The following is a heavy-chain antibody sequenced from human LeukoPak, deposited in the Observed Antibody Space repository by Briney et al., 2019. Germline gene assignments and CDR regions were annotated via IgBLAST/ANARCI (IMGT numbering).Heavy chain of an antibody. J-gene: IGHJ5*02. CDR1: GYTFTGYY. CDR2: INPNSGGT. CDR3: ARGITMVRGVISPNWLDP. Sequence: ASVKVSCKASGYTFTGYYMHWVRQAPGQGLEWMGWINPNSGGTNYAQKFQGRVTMTRNTSISTAYMELSRLRSDDTAVYYCARGITMVRGVISPNWLDPWGQGTLVTVSS. V-gene: IGHV1-2*02. D-gene: IGHD3-10*01.